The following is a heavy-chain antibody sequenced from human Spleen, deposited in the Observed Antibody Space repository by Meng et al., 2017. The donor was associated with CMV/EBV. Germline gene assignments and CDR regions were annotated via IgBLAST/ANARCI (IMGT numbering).Heavy chain of an antibody. CDR1: GFTFSSYA. CDR3: ARSVAALDY. D-gene: IGHD6-13*01. J-gene: IGHJ4*02. V-gene: IGHV3-30-3*01. CDR2: ISYDGSNK. Sequence: GGSLRLSCAASGFTFSSYAMHWVRQAPGKGLEWVVVISYDGSNKYYADSVKGRFTISRDNSKNTLYLQMNSLRAEDAAVYYCARSVAALDYWGQGTLVTVSS.